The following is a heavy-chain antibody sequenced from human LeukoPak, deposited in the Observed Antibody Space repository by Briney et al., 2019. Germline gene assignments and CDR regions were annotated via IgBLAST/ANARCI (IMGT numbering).Heavy chain of an antibody. CDR3: SSHFDRSGYYLFEY. J-gene: IGHJ4*02. D-gene: IGHD3-22*01. CDR2: ISGSGGST. V-gene: IGHV3-23*01. CDR1: GFTFSSYA. Sequence: LTGGSLRLSCAASGFTFSSYAMSWVRQAPGKGLEWVSAISGSGGSTYYADSVKGRFTISRDNSKNTLYLQTNSLREEDTAVYYCSSHFDRSGYYLFEYWGQGTLVTISS.